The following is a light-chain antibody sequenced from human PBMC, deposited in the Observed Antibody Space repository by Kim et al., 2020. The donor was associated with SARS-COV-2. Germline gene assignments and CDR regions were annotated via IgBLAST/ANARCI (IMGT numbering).Light chain of an antibody. CDR1: KLGDKY. V-gene: IGLV3-1*01. CDR2: QDS. Sequence: SVSQGQTASITCSGDKLGDKYASWYQQKPGQSPVLVLYQDSKRPSGIPERFSGSNSGNTATLTISGTRAMDEADYYCQAWDISIWVFGGGTQLTVL. CDR3: QAWDISIWV. J-gene: IGLJ3*02.